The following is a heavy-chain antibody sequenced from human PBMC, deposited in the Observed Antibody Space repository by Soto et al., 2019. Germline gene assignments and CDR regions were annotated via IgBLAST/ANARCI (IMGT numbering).Heavy chain of an antibody. J-gene: IGHJ6*04. CDR1: GFTFSSYG. V-gene: IGHV3-33*01. Sequence: GGSLRLSCAASGFTFSSYGMHWVRQAPGKGLEWVAVIWYDGSNKYYADSVKGRFTISRDNSKNTLYLQMNSLRAEDTAVYYCARGFSLYYDFWSGYQALDVWGKGTTVTVSS. CDR2: IWYDGSNK. D-gene: IGHD3-3*01. CDR3: ARGFSLYYDFWSGYQALDV.